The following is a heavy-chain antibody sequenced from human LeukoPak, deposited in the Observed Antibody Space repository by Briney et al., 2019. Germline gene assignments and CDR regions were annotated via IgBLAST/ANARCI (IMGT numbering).Heavy chain of an antibody. CDR1: SGSISSSSYY. J-gene: IGHJ5*02. V-gene: IGHV4-39*07. Sequence: SETLSLTCSVSSGSISSSSYYWGWIRQPPGKGLEWIGSIYYSGSTYYNPSLKSRVTISVDTSKNQFSLKLSSVTAADTAVYYCAREKYYYDSSGYTIGPWGQGTLVTVSS. D-gene: IGHD3-22*01. CDR2: IYYSGST. CDR3: AREKYYYDSSGYTIGP.